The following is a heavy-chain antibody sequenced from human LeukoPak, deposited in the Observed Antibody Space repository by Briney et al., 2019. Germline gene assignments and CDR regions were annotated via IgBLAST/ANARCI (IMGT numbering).Heavy chain of an antibody. Sequence: AGGSLRLSCAASGFTFSTYAMSWVRQAPGKGLEWVSAISGSGGSTYYADSVKGRFTISRDNSKNTLYLQMNSLRAEDTAVYYCATVGYGSSFFTGYFDYWGQGTLVTVSS. V-gene: IGHV3-23*01. CDR2: ISGSGGST. J-gene: IGHJ4*02. CDR3: ATVGYGSSFFTGYFDY. CDR1: GFTFSTYA. D-gene: IGHD6-13*01.